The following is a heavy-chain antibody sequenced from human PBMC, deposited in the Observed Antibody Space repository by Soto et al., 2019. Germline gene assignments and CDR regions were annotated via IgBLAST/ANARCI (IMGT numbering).Heavy chain of an antibody. CDR2: IYPGDSDT. CDR1: GYSFTSYW. J-gene: IGHJ6*02. CDR3: ARRQTNWYLHYYYYGMDV. D-gene: IGHD7-27*01. V-gene: IGHV5-51*01. Sequence: PGESLKISCKGSGYSFTSYWIGWVRQLPGKGLEWMGIIYPGDSDTRYSPSFQGQVTISADKSISTAYLQWSSLKASDTAMYYCARRQTNWYLHYYYYGMDVWGQGTTVTVSS.